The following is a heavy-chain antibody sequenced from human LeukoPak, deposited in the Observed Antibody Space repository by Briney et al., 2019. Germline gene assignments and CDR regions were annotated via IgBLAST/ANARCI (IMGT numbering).Heavy chain of an antibody. V-gene: IGHV4-59*01. CDR1: GASITNYY. Sequence: SETLSLTCTVSGASITNYYWSWIRQPPGKGLEWIGYIYYSGTTNYNPSLKSRVTISVDTSENQFSLKVNSVTAADTAVYYCVRSRSGTYGWFDPWGQGTLVTVSS. CDR2: IYYSGTT. CDR3: VRSRSGTYGWFDP. D-gene: IGHD4-17*01. J-gene: IGHJ5*02.